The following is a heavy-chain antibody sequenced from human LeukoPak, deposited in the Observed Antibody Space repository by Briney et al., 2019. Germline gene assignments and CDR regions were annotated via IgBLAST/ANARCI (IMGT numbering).Heavy chain of an antibody. CDR2: IYHSGST. D-gene: IGHD3-22*01. Sequence: SETLSLTCAVSGGSISSSNWWSWVRQPPGKGLEWIGEIYHSGSTNYNPSLKSRVTISVDKSKNQFSLKLSSVTAADTAVYYCAREVNYYDSSGYYPYYFDYWGQGTLVTVS. J-gene: IGHJ4*02. CDR3: AREVNYYDSSGYYPYYFDY. V-gene: IGHV4-4*02. CDR1: GGSISSSNW.